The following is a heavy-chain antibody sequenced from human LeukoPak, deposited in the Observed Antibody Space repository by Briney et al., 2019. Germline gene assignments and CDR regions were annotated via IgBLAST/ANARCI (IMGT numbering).Heavy chain of an antibody. V-gene: IGHV3-30-3*01. CDR2: ISYDGSNK. CDR1: GFTFSSYA. Sequence: GRSLRLSCAASGFTFSSYAMHWVRQAPGKGLEWVAVISYDGSNKYYADSVKGRFTISRDNSKNTLYLQMNSPRAEDTAVYYCARDFTSHWGYYYYYYGMDVWGQGTTVTVSS. D-gene: IGHD2-2*01. J-gene: IGHJ6*02. CDR3: ARDFTSHWGYYYYYYGMDV.